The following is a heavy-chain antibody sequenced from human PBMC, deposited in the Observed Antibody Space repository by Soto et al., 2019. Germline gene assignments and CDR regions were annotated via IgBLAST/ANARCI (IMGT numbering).Heavy chain of an antibody. CDR2: IYYSGST. J-gene: IGHJ4*02. CDR3: ASYSPYAKYYFHY. Sequence: PSETLYLTCTVSGGSFSSSSGYYWGWIRQPPGKGLECIGSIYYSGSTYYNPSLKSRVTISVDTSKNQFSLRLNSVTAADTAVYFCASYSPYAKYYFHYWGQGALVTVSS. D-gene: IGHD5-12*01. V-gene: IGHV4-39*07. CDR1: GGSFSSSSGYY.